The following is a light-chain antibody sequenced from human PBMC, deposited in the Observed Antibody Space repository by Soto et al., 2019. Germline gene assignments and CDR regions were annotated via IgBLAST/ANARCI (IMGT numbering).Light chain of an antibody. CDR2: AAS. CDR3: QKYNSAPWT. J-gene: IGKJ1*01. V-gene: IGKV1-27*01. Sequence: DIQLTQSPSFLSASVGDRVTITCRASQGLSSDLAWYQQKPGKVPKLLIYAASTLQSGVPSRFSGSGSGTDSTHTISSLQPEDVANYYCQKYNSAPWTFGQGTKVEIK. CDR1: QGLSSD.